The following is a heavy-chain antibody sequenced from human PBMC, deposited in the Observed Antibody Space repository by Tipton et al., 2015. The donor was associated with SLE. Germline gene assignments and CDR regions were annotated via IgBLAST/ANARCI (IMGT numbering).Heavy chain of an antibody. CDR2: INPGGDST. Sequence: QVQLVQSGAEVKKPGASVKVSCKTSGHTFTSYYMHWVRQATGQGLEWMGMINPGGDSTNNAQKFQGRLTMTRDTSTSTVYMELSSLRSEDTAVYYCVRESYYDFRGRYDYWGQGTLVTVSS. D-gene: IGHD3-3*01. CDR3: VRESYYDFRGRYDY. J-gene: IGHJ4*02. V-gene: IGHV1-46*01. CDR1: GHTFTSYY.